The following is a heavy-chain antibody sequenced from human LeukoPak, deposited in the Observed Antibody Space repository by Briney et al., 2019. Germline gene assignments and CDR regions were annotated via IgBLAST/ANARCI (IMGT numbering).Heavy chain of an antibody. J-gene: IGHJ4*02. CDR3: AKGYYGNYVAVDY. CDR2: ISDNGDDT. V-gene: IGHV3-23*01. Sequence: PGGSLRLSCAASGFTFSSYAMIWLPHAPGKGLDWVSSISDNGDDTYYADSVKGRFTISRDKSTNTMYLQMNSLRADDTAVYYCAKGYYGNYVAVDYWGQGTLVTVSS. D-gene: IGHD4-11*01. CDR1: GFTFSSYA.